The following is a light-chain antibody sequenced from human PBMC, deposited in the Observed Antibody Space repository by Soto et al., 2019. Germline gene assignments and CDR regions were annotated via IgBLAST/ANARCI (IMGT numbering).Light chain of an antibody. CDR3: QLYRRSPLLYT. CDR2: GAS. J-gene: IGKJ2*01. CDR1: QSVTSNF. Sequence: ENVLTQSPGTLSLSPGERSTVSCRASQSVTSNFLAWYQQKPGQAPRLLIYGASTRAAGVRDRFSGSGSGTDFTLTITGLEPVDFAVYYCQLYRRSPLLYTFGQGTKL. V-gene: IGKV3-20*01.